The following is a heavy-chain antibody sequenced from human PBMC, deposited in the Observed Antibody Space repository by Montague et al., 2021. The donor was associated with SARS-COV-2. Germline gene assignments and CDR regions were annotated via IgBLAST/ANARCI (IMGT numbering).Heavy chain of an antibody. CDR1: GGSISSYY. D-gene: IGHD4-23*01. CDR3: ARHGGNDAFDI. CDR2: IYYSGRT. J-gene: IGHJ3*02. Sequence: SETLSLTCTVSGGSISSYYWNWIRQPPGKGLEWTGYIYYSGRTNYNPSLKSRVTISVDTSKNQFSLKLNSVTAADTAVYYCARHGGNDAFDIWGRGTMVTVSS. V-gene: IGHV4-59*01.